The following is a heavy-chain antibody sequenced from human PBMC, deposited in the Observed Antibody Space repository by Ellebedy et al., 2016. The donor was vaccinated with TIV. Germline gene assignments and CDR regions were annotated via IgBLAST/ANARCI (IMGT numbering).Heavy chain of an antibody. CDR1: GYTFTSYA. CDR2: INAGSGNT. D-gene: IGHD1-26*01. V-gene: IGHV1-3*01. Sequence: AASVKVSCKASGYTFTSYAMHWVRQAPGQRLEWMGWINAGSGNTKYSQKFQGRVTITRDTSASTAYMELSSLRSEDTAVYYCARVPNIVGVTLFDYWGQGTLVTVSS. CDR3: ARVPNIVGVTLFDY. J-gene: IGHJ4*02.